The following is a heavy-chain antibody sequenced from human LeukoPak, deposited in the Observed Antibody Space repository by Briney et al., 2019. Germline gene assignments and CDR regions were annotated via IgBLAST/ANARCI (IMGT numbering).Heavy chain of an antibody. CDR3: ARLVRSGGYPYYYYGMDV. CDR1: GFTFSNYW. CDR2: IKQDGSEK. J-gene: IGHJ6*02. D-gene: IGHD1-26*01. V-gene: IGHV3-7*01. Sequence: GGSLRLSCAASGFTFSNYWMSWVRQAPGKGLEWVANIKQDGSEKYYVDSVKGRFTISRDNAKNSLYLQMNSLRAEDTAVYYCARLVRSGGYPYYYYGMDVWGQGTTVTVSS.